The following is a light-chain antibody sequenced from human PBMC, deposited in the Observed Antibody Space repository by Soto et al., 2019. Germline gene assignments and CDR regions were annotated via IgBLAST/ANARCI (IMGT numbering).Light chain of an antibody. V-gene: IGKV1-39*01. CDR1: QAVYSY. J-gene: IGKJ4*01. Sequence: DIQMTQSPSSLSASVGDTVTITCRANQAVYSYLNWYLQKSGKAPELLLYASSSLQSGAPRRFSGSGSGTTFTLTIWSHRPEDFATYYCQLSYNTPVTFGGGTKVDVK. CDR2: ASS. CDR3: QLSYNTPVT.